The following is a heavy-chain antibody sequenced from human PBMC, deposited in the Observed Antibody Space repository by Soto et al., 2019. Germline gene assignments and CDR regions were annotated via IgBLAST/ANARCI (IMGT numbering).Heavy chain of an antibody. J-gene: IGHJ4*02. V-gene: IGHV3-66*01. CDR3: ARNAGSKLWQRTAGEGH. D-gene: IGHD5-12*01. CDR1: GFTVSNNY. CDR2: IYSGGTT. Sequence: EVQLVESGGALVQPGGSLRLSCAASGFTVSNNYMSWVRQAPGKGLEWVSLIYSGGTTSYADSVKGRFTISRDSSKNTLNIPMNSLRAEDTAVYYCARNAGSKLWQRTAGEGHWGQGTLVTVSS.